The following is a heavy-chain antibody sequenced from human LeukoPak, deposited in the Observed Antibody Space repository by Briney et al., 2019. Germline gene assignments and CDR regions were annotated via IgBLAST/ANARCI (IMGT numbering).Heavy chain of an antibody. CDR2: IYTSGST. CDR3: ARDGGVGCSGGSCYVG. V-gene: IGHV4-61*02. Sequence: SQTLSLTCTVSGGSISSGSYYWSWIRQPAGKGLEWIGRIYTSGSTNYNPSLKSRVTISVDTSKNQFSLKLSSVTAADTAVYYCARDGGVGCSGGSCYVGWGQGTLVTVSP. J-gene: IGHJ4*02. D-gene: IGHD2-15*01. CDR1: GGSISSGSYY.